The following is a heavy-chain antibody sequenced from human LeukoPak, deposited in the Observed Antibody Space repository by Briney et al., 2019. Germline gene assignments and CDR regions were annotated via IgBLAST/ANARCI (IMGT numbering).Heavy chain of an antibody. D-gene: IGHD3-3*01. CDR1: GFTFSSYA. V-gene: IGHV3-64*01. J-gene: IGHJ6*03. CDR3: ARCYDFWSGYPSGMDV. Sequence: GGSLRLSCAASGFTFSSYAMHWVRQAPGKGLEYVSAISSNGGSTYYANSVKGRFTISRDNSKNALYLQMGSLRAEDMAVYYCARCYDFWSGYPSGMDVWGKGTTVTVSS. CDR2: ISSNGGST.